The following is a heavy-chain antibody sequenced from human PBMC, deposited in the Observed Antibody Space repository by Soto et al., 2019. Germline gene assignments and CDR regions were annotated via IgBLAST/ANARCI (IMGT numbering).Heavy chain of an antibody. CDR2: IYYSGST. J-gene: IGHJ6*02. CDR3: AREIIAAAGTSRVYYYYGMDV. D-gene: IGHD6-13*01. CDR1: GGSISSSSYY. Sequence: PSETLSLTCTVSGGSISSSSYYWGWIRQPPGKGLEWIGSIYYSGSTYYNPSLKRRVTISVDTSKNQFSLKLSSVTAADTAVYYCAREIIAAAGTSRVYYYYGMDVWGQGTTVTVSS. V-gene: IGHV4-39*02.